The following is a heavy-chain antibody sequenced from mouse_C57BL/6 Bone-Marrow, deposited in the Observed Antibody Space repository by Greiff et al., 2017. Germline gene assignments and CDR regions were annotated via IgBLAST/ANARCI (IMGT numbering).Heavy chain of an antibody. Sequence: DVMLVESGGGLVKPGGSLKLSCAASGFTFSSYAMSWVRQTPEKRLEWVATISDGGSYTYYPDNVKGRFTISRDNAKNNLYLQMSHLKSEDTAMYYCARDGVADWGQESLVTVSA. CDR3: ARDGVAD. J-gene: IGHJ3*01. CDR1: GFTFSSYA. V-gene: IGHV5-4*01. CDR2: ISDGGSYT.